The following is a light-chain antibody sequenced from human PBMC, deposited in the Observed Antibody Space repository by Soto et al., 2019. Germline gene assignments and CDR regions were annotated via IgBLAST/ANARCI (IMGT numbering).Light chain of an antibody. Sequence: QSVLTQPPSASGSPGQSVTISCTGSSSDVGGYNYVSWYQHHPGKAPKLMIYEVTKRPSGVPYRFSGSKSGTSASLAITGLQGDDEADYYCQSFDSRLSAPVFGGGTKLTVL. J-gene: IGLJ2*01. V-gene: IGLV2-8*01. CDR2: EVT. CDR1: SSDVGGYNY. CDR3: QSFDSRLSAPV.